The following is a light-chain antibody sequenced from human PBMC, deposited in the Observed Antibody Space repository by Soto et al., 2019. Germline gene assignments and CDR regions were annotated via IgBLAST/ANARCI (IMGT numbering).Light chain of an antibody. V-gene: IGKV3-11*02. CDR2: DTS. J-gene: IGKJ4*01. Sequence: EVVLTQSPAILSLSPGERVTLSCRASQSINAYLAWHQQKPGQSPRLLIYDTSNRATGIPARFSGSGSGRDFNLTISSLEPEDSAVYYCQQRSNWPLTFGGGTKVEIK. CDR3: QQRSNWPLT. CDR1: QSINAY.